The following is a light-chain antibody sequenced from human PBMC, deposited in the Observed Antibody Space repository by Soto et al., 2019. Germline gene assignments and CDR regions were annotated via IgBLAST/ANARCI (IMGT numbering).Light chain of an antibody. J-gene: IGKJ2*01. CDR3: QHHFNGPPFA. CDR2: HAS. V-gene: IGKV3-15*01. CDR1: QSVGSS. Sequence: IVMTQSPATLSVSPGDRATLSCRARQSVGSSLAWYQQKPGQAPRLLIYHASTRATAVPARFSGRGSGTEFTLTISSLQSEDFAVYYCQHHFNGPPFAFGPGTKLEI.